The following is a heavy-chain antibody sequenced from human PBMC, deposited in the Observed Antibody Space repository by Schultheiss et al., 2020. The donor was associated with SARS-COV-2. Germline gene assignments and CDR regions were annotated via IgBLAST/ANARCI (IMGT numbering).Heavy chain of an antibody. Sequence: GGSLRLSCAASGFTFSSYAMHWVRQAPGKGLEWVAVISYDGSNKYYADSVKGRFTISRDNSKNTLYVQMDSLRAEDTAVYYCARAAAAGMEWFNYWGQGTLVTVSS. J-gene: IGHJ4*02. D-gene: IGHD6-13*01. CDR2: ISYDGSNK. V-gene: IGHV3-30*04. CDR1: GFTFSSYA. CDR3: ARAAAAGMEWFNY.